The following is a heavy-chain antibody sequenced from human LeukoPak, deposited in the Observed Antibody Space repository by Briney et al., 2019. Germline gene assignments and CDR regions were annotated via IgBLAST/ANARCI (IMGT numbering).Heavy chain of an antibody. Sequence: PGGSLRLSCATSGFTFSSSAMSWVRQPPGKGLAWVSTISGSGGGTYYADSVKGRFTISRDNSKNTLYLQMSSLRAEDTAVFYCGKLFYSSGMYHFDYWGQGTLVTVSS. CDR1: GFTFSSSA. D-gene: IGHD3-10*01. CDR3: GKLFYSSGMYHFDY. V-gene: IGHV3-23*01. J-gene: IGHJ4*02. CDR2: ISGSGGGT.